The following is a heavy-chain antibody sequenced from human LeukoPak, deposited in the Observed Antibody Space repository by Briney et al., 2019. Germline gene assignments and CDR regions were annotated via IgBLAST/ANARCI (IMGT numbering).Heavy chain of an antibody. D-gene: IGHD6-6*01. CDR1: GGSISSYY. J-gene: IGHJ4*02. CDR3: AREGSMTARPFVSIDY. V-gene: IGHV4-4*07. CDR2: THTSGST. Sequence: SENLSLTCTVSGGSISSYYWSWIRQPAGKELKWIGRTHTSGSTDYNPSLGSRATMSVDTSKSQFSLKLRSVTAADTAVYYCAREGSMTARPFVSIDYWGQGTLVTVSS.